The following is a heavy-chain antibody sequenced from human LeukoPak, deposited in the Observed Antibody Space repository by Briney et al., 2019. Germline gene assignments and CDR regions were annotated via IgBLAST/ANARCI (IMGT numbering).Heavy chain of an antibody. J-gene: IGHJ6*03. D-gene: IGHD3/OR15-3a*01. Sequence: PSETPSLTCSVSGGPISARRYNWGWIRQPPGQGLEWIGNIDDSGTTHYFPSLKSRVTISRDTPNNQFSLKLSSVTAADTAVYYCAKGTSYMDVWGKGTTVTVSS. V-gene: IGHV4-39*07. CDR3: AKGTSYMDV. CDR1: GGPISARRYN. CDR2: IDDSGTT.